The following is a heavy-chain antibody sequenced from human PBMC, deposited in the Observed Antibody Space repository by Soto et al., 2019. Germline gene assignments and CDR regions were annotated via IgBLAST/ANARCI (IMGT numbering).Heavy chain of an antibody. J-gene: IGHJ1*01. CDR1: GGSFSGYY. CDR3: ARVLYYYGSGSYVYFQH. V-gene: IGHV4-34*01. D-gene: IGHD3-10*01. Sequence: QVPLQQWGAGLLKPSETLSLTCAVYGGSFSGYYWSWIRQPPGKGLEWIGEINHSGSTNYNPSLKSRVTISVDTSKNQFSLKLSSVTAADTAVYYCARVLYYYGSGSYVYFQHWGQGTLVTVSS. CDR2: INHSGST.